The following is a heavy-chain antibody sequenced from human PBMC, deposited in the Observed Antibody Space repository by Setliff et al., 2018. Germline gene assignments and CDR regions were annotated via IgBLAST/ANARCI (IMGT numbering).Heavy chain of an antibody. V-gene: IGHV1-3*01. J-gene: IGHJ6*02. D-gene: IGHD4-17*01. CDR2: INAANGNT. CDR1: GGTFTSYA. CDR3: ARDPREGDYGDSYAAYYYYGMDV. Sequence: ASVKVSCKASGGTFTSYAMHWVRQAPGQRLEWMGWINAANGNTKYSQKFQGRVTMTRNTSISTAYMELSSLRSDDTAVYYCARDPREGDYGDSYAAYYYYGMDVWGQGTTVTVSS.